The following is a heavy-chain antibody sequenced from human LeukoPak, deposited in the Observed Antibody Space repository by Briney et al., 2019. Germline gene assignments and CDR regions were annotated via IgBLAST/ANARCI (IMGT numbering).Heavy chain of an antibody. V-gene: IGHV3-48*02. CDR3: ARDYYGSGSYNYYGMDV. D-gene: IGHD3-10*01. CDR1: GFTSSSYS. CDR2: ISSSSSTI. J-gene: IGHJ6*02. Sequence: PGGSLRLSCAASGFTSSSYSMNWVRQAPGKGLEWVSYISSSSSTIYYADSVKGRFTISRDNAKNSLYLQMNSLRDEDTAVYYCARDYYGSGSYNYYGMDVWGQGTTVTVSS.